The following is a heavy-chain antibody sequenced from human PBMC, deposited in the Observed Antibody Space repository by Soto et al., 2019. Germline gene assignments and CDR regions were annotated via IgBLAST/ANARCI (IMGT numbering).Heavy chain of an antibody. J-gene: IGHJ5*02. V-gene: IGHV1-18*01. D-gene: IGHD4-17*01. CDR3: ARVHTVTFNWFDP. Sequence: ASVKVSCKASGYTFTSYGISWVRQAPGQGLEWMGWISAYNGNTNYAQKLQGRGTMTTDTSTGTAYMELRSLRSDDTAVYYCARVHTVTFNWFDPWGQGTLVTVSS. CDR1: GYTFTSYG. CDR2: ISAYNGNT.